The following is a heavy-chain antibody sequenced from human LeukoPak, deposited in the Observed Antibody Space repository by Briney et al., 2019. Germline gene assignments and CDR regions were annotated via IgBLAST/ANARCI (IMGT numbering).Heavy chain of an antibody. D-gene: IGHD3-22*01. CDR1: GFSFTNSV. J-gene: IGHJ5*02. CDR2: VVVGSGNT. Sequence: ASVKVSCKTSGFSFTNSVVQCVRQARGQRLEWIGRVVVGSGNTDYAPKFQERVTITRDISTSTAFMELRGLRSEDTAVYYCAAAFDDNTGYYFPLGWFDPWGQGALVTVSS. CDR3: AAAFDDNTGYYFPLGWFDP. V-gene: IGHV1-58*01.